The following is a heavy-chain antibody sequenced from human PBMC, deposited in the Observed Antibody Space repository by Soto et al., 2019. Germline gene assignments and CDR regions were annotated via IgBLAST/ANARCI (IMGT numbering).Heavy chain of an antibody. V-gene: IGHV3-23*01. CDR2: ISGHGGST. J-gene: IGHJ4*02. CDR1: GFNFDKYA. D-gene: IGHD4-4*01. CDR3: ARYPQEVLSQYFDY. Sequence: PGGSLRLSCSTSGFNFDKYAMSWVRQAPGKGLEWVSSISGHGGSTWYADSVKGRFTIARDNSKSTLYLEMNSLRAQDTALYYCARYPQEVLSQYFDYWGKGTLVTVSS.